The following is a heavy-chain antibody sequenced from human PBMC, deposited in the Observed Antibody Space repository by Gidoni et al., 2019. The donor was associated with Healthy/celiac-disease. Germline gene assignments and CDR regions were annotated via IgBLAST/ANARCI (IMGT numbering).Heavy chain of an antibody. CDR1: GGPFSSYA. Sequence: QVQLLQPGAEVKKPGSTVKVSCQPSGGPFSSYAISWVRQAPGQGLEWMGGSIPIFGTANYAQKFQGRVTITADESTSTANVERSRLRSEDTVVYYCARVEAARCYYGLSYYYYCMDVWGQGTTVTVSS. D-gene: IGHD3-10*01. J-gene: IGHJ6*02. V-gene: IGHV1-69*01. CDR2: SIPIFGTA. CDR3: ARVEAARCYYGLSYYYYCMDV.